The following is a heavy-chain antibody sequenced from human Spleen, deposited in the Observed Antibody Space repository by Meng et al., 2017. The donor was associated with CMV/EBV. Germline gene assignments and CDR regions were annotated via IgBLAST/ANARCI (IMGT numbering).Heavy chain of an antibody. D-gene: IGHD4-23*01. CDR2: ISSSGTTV. CDR1: GFTFSSFE. Sequence: GESLKISCAASGFTFSSFEMNWVRQAPGKGLEWLSYISSSGTTVYYADSVKGRFTISRDNAKKSLYLQMNSLRAEDTAVYYCARAAYGGRLGNAFDIWGQGTMVTVSS. V-gene: IGHV3-48*03. J-gene: IGHJ3*02. CDR3: ARAAYGGRLGNAFDI.